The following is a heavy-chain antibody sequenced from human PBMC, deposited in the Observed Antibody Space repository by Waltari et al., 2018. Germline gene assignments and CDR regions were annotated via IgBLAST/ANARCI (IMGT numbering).Heavy chain of an antibody. V-gene: IGHV3-23*01. CDR1: GFTFRNYA. CDR3: AKDMIAGDGHYVFDI. J-gene: IGHJ3*02. CDR2: MTGSGGTI. D-gene: IGHD3-22*01. Sequence: EVQLLESGGGLVQPGGSLRLSCEGSGFTFRNYAMGLVRQAPGKGLEWVSAMTGSGGTIDYADSVKGRFTISRDYSKNTLYLQMNSLKTEDTALYHCAKDMIAGDGHYVFDIWGQGTMVTVSS.